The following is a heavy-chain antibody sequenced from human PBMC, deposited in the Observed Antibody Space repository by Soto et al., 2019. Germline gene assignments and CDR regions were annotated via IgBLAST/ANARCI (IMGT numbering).Heavy chain of an antibody. Sequence: GGSLRLSCAASGFTFSSYWMSWVRQAPGKGLEWVANIKQDGSEKYYVDSVKGRFTISRDNAKNSLYLQMNSLRAEDTAVYYWARDLLDMIYSRIAVAATHRYYFDYWGQGTLVTVSS. J-gene: IGHJ4*02. V-gene: IGHV3-7*01. CDR2: IKQDGSEK. CDR1: GFTFSSYW. D-gene: IGHD6-19*01. CDR3: ARDLLDMIYSRIAVAATHRYYFDY.